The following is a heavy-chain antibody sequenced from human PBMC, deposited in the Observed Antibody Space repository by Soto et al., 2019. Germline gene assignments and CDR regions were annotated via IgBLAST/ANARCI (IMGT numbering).Heavy chain of an antibody. CDR1: GFSLSTIGVG. CDR2: IYWSGDE. Sequence: QMTLKESGPTLVNPTQTLTLTSSFSGFSLSTIGVGVGWVRQPPGKPLQWLALIYWSGDEHYRPSLKSRLTITKATSKNQVVLIMTTMDPVDTATYYCARGLATLPVFAFDVWGQGTTVTVSS. V-gene: IGHV2-5*01. CDR3: ARGLATLPVFAFDV. D-gene: IGHD6-6*01. J-gene: IGHJ3*01.